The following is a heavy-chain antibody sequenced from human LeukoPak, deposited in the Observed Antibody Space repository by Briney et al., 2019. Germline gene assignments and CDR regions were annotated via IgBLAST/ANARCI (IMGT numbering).Heavy chain of an antibody. CDR3: TSLMVRGVDDAFDI. CDR1: GFTFSVYA. J-gene: IGHJ3*02. CDR2: IKSKAGGGTT. D-gene: IGHD3-10*01. Sequence: GGSLRLSCAASGFTFSVYAMSWVRQAPGKGLEWVGRIKSKAGGGTTDYAAPVKGRFTISRDDSKHTLYLQMNSLKTEDTAVYYCTSLMVRGVDDAFDIWGQGTMVTVSS. V-gene: IGHV3-15*01.